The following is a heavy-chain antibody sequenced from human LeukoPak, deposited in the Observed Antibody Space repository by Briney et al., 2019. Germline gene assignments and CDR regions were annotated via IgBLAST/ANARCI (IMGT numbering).Heavy chain of an antibody. CDR1: GFTFSSYG. V-gene: IGHV3-33*01. D-gene: IGHD3-10*01. Sequence: PGGSLRLSCAASGFTFSSYGMHWVRQAPGKGLEWVAVIWYDGSNKYYADSVKGRFTISRDNSKNTLYLQMNSLRAEDTAVYYCATLRPFGEPTPEYFQHWGQGTLVTVSS. CDR2: IWYDGSNK. J-gene: IGHJ1*01. CDR3: ATLRPFGEPTPEYFQH.